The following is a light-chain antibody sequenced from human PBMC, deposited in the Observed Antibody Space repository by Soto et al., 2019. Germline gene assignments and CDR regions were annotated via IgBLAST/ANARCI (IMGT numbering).Light chain of an antibody. Sequence: QSALTQPASVSGSPGQSITIPCTGTSSYVGDYNYVSWYQHHPGKAPKLMVYEVSNRPSGVSNRFSGSKSGNTASLTISGLQAEDEADYYCGSSASSTSWVFGGGTKVTVL. V-gene: IGLV2-14*01. CDR1: SSYVGDYNY. CDR3: GSSASSTSWV. J-gene: IGLJ3*02. CDR2: EVS.